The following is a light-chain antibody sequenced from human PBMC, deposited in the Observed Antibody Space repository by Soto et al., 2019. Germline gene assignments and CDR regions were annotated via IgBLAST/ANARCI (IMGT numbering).Light chain of an antibody. CDR3: QHRMNWPLT. J-gene: IGKJ5*01. CDR2: DTY. Sequence: EIVLTQSPASLSVSPGERATLSCRASQSVRSKVAWYQQKPGQAPSLVIYDTYIRATGIPARFSGSGSETDFTLTISSLEPEDFAVYYCQHRMNWPLTFGQGTRLEI. CDR1: QSVRSK. V-gene: IGKV3-11*01.